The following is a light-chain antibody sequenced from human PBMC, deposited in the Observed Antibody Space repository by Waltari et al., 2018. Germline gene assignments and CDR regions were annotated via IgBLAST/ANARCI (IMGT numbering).Light chain of an antibody. Sequence: QSALTQPASVSGSPGQSITLSCTGTNSDVGRYNLVSWYQQHPGKAPNLTLYEVTKWPSRVPNRFSGSKSGNTASLTISGLQAEDEADYYCSSYAGGSTVIFGGGTKVTVL. CDR1: NSDVGRYNL. J-gene: IGLJ2*01. CDR2: EVT. CDR3: SSYAGGSTVI. V-gene: IGLV2-23*02.